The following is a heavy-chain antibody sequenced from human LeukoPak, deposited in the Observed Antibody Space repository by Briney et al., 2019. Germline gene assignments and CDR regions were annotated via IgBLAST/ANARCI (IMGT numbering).Heavy chain of an antibody. CDR3: ASALTYYYDTSGSLP. D-gene: IGHD3-22*01. Sequence: PGGSLRLSCAVSGFAFSRYSMNWVRHAPGKGLEWVSYISSSSNSIYYADSVKGRFTISRDNAKNSLYLQMKSLRAEDTAVHYCASALTYYYDTSGSLPWGQGTLVTVSS. V-gene: IGHV3-48*01. CDR2: ISSSSNSI. CDR1: GFAFSRYS. J-gene: IGHJ5*02.